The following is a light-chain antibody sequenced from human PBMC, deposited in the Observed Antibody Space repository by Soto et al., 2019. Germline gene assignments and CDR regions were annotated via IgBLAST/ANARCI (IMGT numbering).Light chain of an antibody. V-gene: IGKV1-5*03. CDR2: KAS. CDR3: LQNYDVSPT. Sequence: DIQMTQSPSTLSASVGDSVTITCRASQSISSWLAWYQQKPGKVPKLLIYKASSLESEVPSRFSCRGSGTVFTITIISPHPDDLSTYYSLQNYDVSPTFGQGTKLE. CDR1: QSISSW. J-gene: IGKJ2*01.